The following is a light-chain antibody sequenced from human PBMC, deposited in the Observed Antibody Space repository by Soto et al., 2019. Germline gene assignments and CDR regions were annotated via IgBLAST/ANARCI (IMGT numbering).Light chain of an antibody. CDR2: HAS. CDR1: QSISHW. Sequence: PITQSPATLPASVGDRVTITCRASQSISHWLAWYQQKPGTAPKVLIYHASNLQSGVPSRFSGSRSGTEFTLTISSVQPDDLASYYCQQYNSYSFGQGTKVDI. CDR3: QQYNSYS. J-gene: IGKJ1*01. V-gene: IGKV1-5*01.